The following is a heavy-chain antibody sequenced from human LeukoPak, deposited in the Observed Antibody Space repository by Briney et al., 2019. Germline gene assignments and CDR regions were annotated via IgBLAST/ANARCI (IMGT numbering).Heavy chain of an antibody. J-gene: IGHJ4*02. CDR2: ISSSSSYI. CDR1: GFTFSSYS. V-gene: IGHV3-21*04. CDR3: AKTNDSSGYIGY. D-gene: IGHD3-22*01. Sequence: GGSLRLSCAASGFTFSSYSMNWVRQAPGKGLEWVSSISSSSSYIYYADSVKGRFTISRDNAKNSLYLQMNSLRAEDTAVYYCAKTNDSSGYIGYWGQGTLVTVSS.